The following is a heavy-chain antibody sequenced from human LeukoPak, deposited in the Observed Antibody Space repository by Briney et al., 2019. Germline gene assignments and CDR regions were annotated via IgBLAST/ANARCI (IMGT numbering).Heavy chain of an antibody. CDR3: AKDANYYDSSGYFIPFDY. Sequence: PGGSRRLSCSASGFTFSRFAMTWVRQVPGRGMGWVSTISGNGHQTYYADSVKGRFSVSRDNSKNILYLQMDSLRADDSALYYCAKDANYYDSSGYFIPFDYWGQGTLVTVSS. CDR2: ISGNGHQT. J-gene: IGHJ4*02. D-gene: IGHD3-22*01. V-gene: IGHV3-23*01. CDR1: GFTFSRFA.